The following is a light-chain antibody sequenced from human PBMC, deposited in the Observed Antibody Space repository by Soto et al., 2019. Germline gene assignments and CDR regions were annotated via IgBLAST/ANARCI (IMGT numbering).Light chain of an antibody. CDR3: QQVNVYPST. Sequence: IQLTQSQSSLSESVGDRVTITCRASQGISSYLGWYQPKPGKAPNLLIYDASTLHSGVPSRFSGGGSGTEFTLTISSMPPEDFGTYYGQQVNVYPSTVGGGTKVEIK. CDR2: DAS. CDR1: QGISSY. V-gene: IGKV1-9*01. J-gene: IGKJ4*01.